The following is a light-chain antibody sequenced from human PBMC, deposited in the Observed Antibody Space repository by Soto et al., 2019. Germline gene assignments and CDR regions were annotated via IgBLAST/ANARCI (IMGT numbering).Light chain of an antibody. CDR1: QSISSY. CDR2: AAS. V-gene: IGKV1-39*01. Sequence: DIQMTQSPSSLSASVEDRVTITSGASQSISSYLNWYQQKPGKAPKLLIYAASSLQSGVPSRFSGSGSGTDFTLTISSLQPEDFATYYCQQSYSTPVTFGQGTKV. J-gene: IGKJ1*01. CDR3: QQSYSTPVT.